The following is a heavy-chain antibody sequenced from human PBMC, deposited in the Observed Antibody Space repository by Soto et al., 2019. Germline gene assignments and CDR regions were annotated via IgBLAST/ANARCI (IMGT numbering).Heavy chain of an antibody. CDR2: ISYDGSNK. Sequence: PGGSLRLSCAASGFTFSSYGMHWVRQAPGKGLEWVAVISYDGSNKYYADSVKGRFTISRDNSKNTLYLQMNSLRAEDTAVYYCAKDAETDSSGYWAPLYYYYGMDVWGQGTTVTVSS. CDR3: AKDAETDSSGYWAPLYYYYGMDV. J-gene: IGHJ6*02. V-gene: IGHV3-30*18. CDR1: GFTFSSYG. D-gene: IGHD3-22*01.